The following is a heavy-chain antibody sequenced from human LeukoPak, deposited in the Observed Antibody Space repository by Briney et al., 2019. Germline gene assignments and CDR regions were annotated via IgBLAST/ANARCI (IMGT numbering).Heavy chain of an antibody. J-gene: IGHJ4*02. V-gene: IGHV3-21*01. CDR2: ISTDISYI. D-gene: IGHD3-9*01. CDR3: TRDFHDILTGYWPMDY. CDR1: GFTFNTYS. Sequence: GGSLRLSCAASGFTFNTYSMNWVRQAPGKGLEWVASISTDISYIYHSDSVKGRFTISRDNAKSSLYLQMNSLRAEDTAVYYCTRDFHDILTGYWPMDYWGQGTLVTVSS.